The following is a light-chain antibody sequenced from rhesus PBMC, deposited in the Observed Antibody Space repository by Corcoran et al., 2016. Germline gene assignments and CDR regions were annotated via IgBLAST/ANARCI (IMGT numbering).Light chain of an antibody. J-gene: IGKJ1*01. CDR2: KAS. V-gene: IGKV1-22*01. CDR3: QHGYSLPPT. Sequence: DIQMTQSPSSLSASVGDTVTITCRASQGISSWLAWYQQKPWKAPKLLIYKASNFQSGVPSRFSVSVAGTDFTLAISSLQPEDFATYYCQHGYSLPPTFGQGTKVEIK. CDR1: QGISSW.